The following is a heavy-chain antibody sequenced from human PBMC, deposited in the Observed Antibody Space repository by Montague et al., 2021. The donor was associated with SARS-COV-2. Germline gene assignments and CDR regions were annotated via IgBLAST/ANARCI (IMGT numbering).Heavy chain of an antibody. Sequence: SLRLSCAASGFTVTSNYMSWVRQAPGKGLEWVSVIYDGGSTYYADSVKGRFTISRDNSKNTLYLQMNSLRAEDTAVYYCERGGGLRNYGMDAWGQGTTVTVSS. CDR3: ERGGGLRNYGMDA. V-gene: IGHV3-53*01. CDR2: IYDGGST. J-gene: IGHJ6*02. D-gene: IGHD5-12*01. CDR1: GFTVTSNY.